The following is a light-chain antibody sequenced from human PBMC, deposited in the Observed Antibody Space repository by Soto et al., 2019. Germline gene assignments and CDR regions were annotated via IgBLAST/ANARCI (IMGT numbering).Light chain of an antibody. CDR3: SSYTGSDVI. CDR2: DNN. V-gene: IGLV1-51*01. J-gene: IGLJ2*01. CDR1: SSNIGNNY. Sequence: QSVLTQPPSVSAAPGQKVTISCSGSSSNIGNNYVSWYQQLPGTAPKLLIYDNNKRPSGIPDRFSGSTSGNTASLTVSGLRAEDEANYYCSSYTGSDVIFGGGTKVTVL.